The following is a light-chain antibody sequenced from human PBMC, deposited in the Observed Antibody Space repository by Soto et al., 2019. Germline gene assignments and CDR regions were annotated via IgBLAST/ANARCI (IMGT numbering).Light chain of an antibody. CDR2: DVS. V-gene: IGLV2-14*01. Sequence: QSALTQPASVSGSPGQSITISCTGTSSDVGGYNHVSWYQQHPGKAPKLMVYDVSNRPSGVSNRFSGSKSGNTASLTISGLQAEDEADYYCSSYTSSSPHVVFGGGTKVTVL. CDR3: SSYTSSSPHVV. CDR1: SSDVGGYNH. J-gene: IGLJ2*01.